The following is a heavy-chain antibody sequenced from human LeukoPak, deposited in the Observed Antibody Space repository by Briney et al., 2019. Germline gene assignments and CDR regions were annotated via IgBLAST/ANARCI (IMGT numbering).Heavy chain of an antibody. CDR3: ASQFPPRHYYGSGVDY. CDR1: GGSISSYY. CDR2: IYYSGST. D-gene: IGHD3-10*01. Sequence: SETLSLTCTVSGGSISSYYWSWIRQPPGKGLEWIGYIYYSGSTNYNPSLKSRVTISVDTSKNQFSLKLSSVTAADTAVYYCASQFPPRHYYGSGVDYWGQGTLVTVSS. J-gene: IGHJ4*02. V-gene: IGHV4-59*08.